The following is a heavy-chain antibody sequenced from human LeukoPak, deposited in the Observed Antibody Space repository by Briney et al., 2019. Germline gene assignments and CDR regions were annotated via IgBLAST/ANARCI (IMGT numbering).Heavy chain of an antibody. CDR3: AKDGEVVVAATKRGYFDY. J-gene: IGHJ4*02. D-gene: IGHD2-15*01. Sequence: GGSLRLSCAASGFTFSGYAMSWVRQAPGKGLEWVSAISGSGGSTYYTDSVKGRFTISRDNSKNTLYLQMNSLRAEDTAVYYCAKDGEVVVAATKRGYFDYWGQGTLVTVSS. V-gene: IGHV3-23*01. CDR2: ISGSGGST. CDR1: GFTFSGYA.